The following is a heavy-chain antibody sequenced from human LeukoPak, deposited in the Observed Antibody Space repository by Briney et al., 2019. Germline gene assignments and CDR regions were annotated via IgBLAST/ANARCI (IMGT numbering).Heavy chain of an antibody. CDR3: ARDQHDSSGYYYYYLDY. J-gene: IGHJ4*02. V-gene: IGHV1-69*04. CDR1: GGTFSSYA. CDR2: IIPIFGIA. Sequence: SVKVSCKASGGTFSSYAISWVRQAPGQGLEWMGRIIPIFGIANYAQKFQGRVTITADKSTSTAYMELSSLRSEDTAVYYCARDQHDSSGYYYYYLDYWGQGTLVTVSS. D-gene: IGHD3-22*01.